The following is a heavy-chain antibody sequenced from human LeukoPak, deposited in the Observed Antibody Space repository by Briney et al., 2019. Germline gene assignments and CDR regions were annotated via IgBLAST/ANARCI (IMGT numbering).Heavy chain of an antibody. J-gene: IGHJ4*02. D-gene: IGHD6-6*01. V-gene: IGHV3-23*01. Sequence: PGGSLRLSCAASGFTFSSSAMSWVRQAPGKGLEWVSVISSSGGSTYYADSVKGRFTSSRDNSKNTLYLQMNSLRAEDTAVYYCAKGSRSIAVDNLCDYWGQGTLVTVSS. CDR2: ISSSGGST. CDR1: GFTFSSSA. CDR3: AKGSRSIAVDNLCDY.